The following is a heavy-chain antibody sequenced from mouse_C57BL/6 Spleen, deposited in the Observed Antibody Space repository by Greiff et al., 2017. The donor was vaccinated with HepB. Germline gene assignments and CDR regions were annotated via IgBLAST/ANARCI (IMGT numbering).Heavy chain of an antibody. Sequence: VQLQQSGAELVKPGASVKISCKASGYAFSSYWMNWVKQRPGKGLEWIGQIYPGDGDTNYNGKFKGKATLTADKSSSTAYMQLSSLTSEDSAVYFCARGGVRPSWFAYWGQGTLVTVSA. V-gene: IGHV1-80*01. CDR2: IYPGDGDT. D-gene: IGHD2-14*01. CDR1: GYAFSSYW. CDR3: ARGGVRPSWFAY. J-gene: IGHJ3*01.